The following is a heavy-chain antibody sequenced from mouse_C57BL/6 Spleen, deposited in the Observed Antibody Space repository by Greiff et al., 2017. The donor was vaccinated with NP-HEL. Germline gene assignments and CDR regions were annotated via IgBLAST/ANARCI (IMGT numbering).Heavy chain of an antibody. V-gene: IGHV1-31*01. CDR3: SYYYGSSTGFAY. CDR1: GYSFTGYY. J-gene: IGHJ3*01. CDR2: IYPYNGVS. Sequence: VQLKESGPELVKPGASVKISCKASGYSFTGYYMHWVKQSHGNILDWIGYIYPYNGVSSYNQKFKGKATLTVDKSSSTAYMELRSLTSEDSAVYYCSYYYGSSTGFAYWGQGTLVTVSA. D-gene: IGHD1-1*01.